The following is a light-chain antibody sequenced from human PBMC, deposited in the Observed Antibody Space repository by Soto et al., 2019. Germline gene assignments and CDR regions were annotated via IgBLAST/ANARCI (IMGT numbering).Light chain of an antibody. CDR3: SSYTSSSPYV. V-gene: IGLV2-14*01. Sequence: QSVLTQPASVSGSPGQSITISCTGTSSDVGGYNYVSWYQQHPGKAPKLMIYEVSNRPSGVSNRFSGSKSGNTASLTISGLQADDEADYYCSSYTSSSPYVFGTGTKVHRP. CDR2: EVS. CDR1: SSDVGGYNY. J-gene: IGLJ1*01.